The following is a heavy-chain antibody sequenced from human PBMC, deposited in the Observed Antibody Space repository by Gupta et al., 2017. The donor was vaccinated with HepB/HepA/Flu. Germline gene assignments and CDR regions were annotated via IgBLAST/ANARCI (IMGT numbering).Heavy chain of an antibody. V-gene: IGHV1-18*01. CDR3: ARDPRGYYYDSSGYSRSYGMDV. D-gene: IGHD3-22*01. CDR1: GYTFTSYG. CDR2: ISAYNGNT. Sequence: QVQLVQSGAEVKKPGASVKVSCKASGYTFTSYGISWVRQAPGQGLEWMGWISAYNGNTNYAQKRQGRVTRTTDTSTSTAYMELRSLRSDDTAVYYGARDPRGYYYDSSGYSRSYGMDVWGQGTTVTVSS. J-gene: IGHJ6*02.